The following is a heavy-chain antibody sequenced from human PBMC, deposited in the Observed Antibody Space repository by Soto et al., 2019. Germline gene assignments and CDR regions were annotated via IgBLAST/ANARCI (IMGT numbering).Heavy chain of an antibody. D-gene: IGHD3-3*01. CDR2: ISGSGGST. V-gene: IGHV3-23*01. CDR3: ASIGHYDFWSAQAFDP. CDR1: GFTFSTYA. Sequence: PGGSLRLSCAASGFTFSTYAMSWVRQAPGKGLEWVSGISGSGGSTNHADSVKGRFSISRDNAKNSLYLQMNSLRAEDTAVYYCASIGHYDFWSAQAFDPWGQGTLVTVSS. J-gene: IGHJ5*02.